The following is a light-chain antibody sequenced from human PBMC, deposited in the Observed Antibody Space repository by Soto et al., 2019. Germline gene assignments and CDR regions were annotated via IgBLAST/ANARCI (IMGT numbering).Light chain of an antibody. J-gene: IGLJ3*02. CDR2: DND. CDR3: EAWDSSLSAGV. CDR1: RSNIWNNY. V-gene: IGLV1-51*01. Sequence: QSVLTQPPSVSAAPGQTVTVSCSGSRSNIWNNYVSWYQHLPGTAPKLLIYDNDKRPSGIPDRFSASKSGTSATLGITGLQTGDEADYYCEAWDSSLSAGVFGGGTKLTVL.